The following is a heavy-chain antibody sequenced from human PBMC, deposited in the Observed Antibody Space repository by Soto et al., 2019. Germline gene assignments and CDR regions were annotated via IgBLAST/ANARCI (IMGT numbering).Heavy chain of an antibody. Sequence: SETLSLTCAVYGGSFSGYYWSWIRQPPGKGLEWIGEINHSGSTNYNPSLKSRVTISVDTSKNQFSLKLSSVTAADTAVYYCARGVYSSSKVGRDYFDYWGQGTLVTVSS. CDR2: INHSGST. V-gene: IGHV4-34*01. J-gene: IGHJ4*02. CDR3: ARGVYSSSKVGRDYFDY. CDR1: GGSFSGYY. D-gene: IGHD6-6*01.